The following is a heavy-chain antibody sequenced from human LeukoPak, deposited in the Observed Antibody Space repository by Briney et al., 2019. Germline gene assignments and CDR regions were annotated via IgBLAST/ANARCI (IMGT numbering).Heavy chain of an antibody. Sequence: ASVKVSCEASGGTFSSYAISWVRQAPGQGLEWMGRIIPISGTANYAQKFQGRVTITTDESTSTAYMELSSLRSEDTAVYYCASGWYSYGLWAFDIWGQGTMVTVSS. V-gene: IGHV1-69*05. D-gene: IGHD5-18*01. J-gene: IGHJ3*02. CDR1: GGTFSSYA. CDR2: IIPISGTA. CDR3: ASGWYSYGLWAFDI.